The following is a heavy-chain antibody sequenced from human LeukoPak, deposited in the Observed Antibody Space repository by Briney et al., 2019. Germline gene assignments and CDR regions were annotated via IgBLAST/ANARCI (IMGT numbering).Heavy chain of an antibody. D-gene: IGHD3-3*01. J-gene: IGHJ4*02. V-gene: IGHV3-23*01. CDR3: AKDLGYDFWSGYSY. Sequence: GGSLRLSYAASGFTFSSYAMSWVRQAPGRGRGWDSAISGSGGSTYYADSVKGRVTIYRDNSKNTLYLQMNSLRAEDTAVYYCAKDLGYDFWSGYSYSGQGTLVTVSS. CDR1: GFTFSSYA. CDR2: ISGSGGST.